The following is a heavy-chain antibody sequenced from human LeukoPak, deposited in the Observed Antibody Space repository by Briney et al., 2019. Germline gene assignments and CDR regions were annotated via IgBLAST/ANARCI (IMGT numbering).Heavy chain of an antibody. Sequence: GGSLRLSCTASGFTFSSYSMTWVRQAPGKGLEWVSGISGSSGNIYYAGSVKGRFTISRDDSKNALYLQMNSLRAEDTALYYCAKVGDSLTTMDYWGQGTLVTVSS. CDR1: GFTFSSYS. J-gene: IGHJ4*02. D-gene: IGHD4-11*01. CDR3: AKVGDSLTTMDY. CDR2: ISGSSGNI. V-gene: IGHV3-23*01.